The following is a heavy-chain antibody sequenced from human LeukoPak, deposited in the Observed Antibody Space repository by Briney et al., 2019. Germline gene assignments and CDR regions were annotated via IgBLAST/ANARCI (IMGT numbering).Heavy chain of an antibody. CDR1: GFTFSSYW. CDR3: ARNSRVVYFDY. J-gene: IGHJ4*02. D-gene: IGHD4-23*01. V-gene: IGHV3-7*01. Sequence: GGSLRLSCAASGFTFSSYWMTWVRQAPGKGLEWVANIKRDGSAKYYVDSVKGRFTISRDNAKNSLYLQMNSLRAEDTAVYFCARNSRVVYFDYWGQGTLVTVSS. CDR2: IKRDGSAK.